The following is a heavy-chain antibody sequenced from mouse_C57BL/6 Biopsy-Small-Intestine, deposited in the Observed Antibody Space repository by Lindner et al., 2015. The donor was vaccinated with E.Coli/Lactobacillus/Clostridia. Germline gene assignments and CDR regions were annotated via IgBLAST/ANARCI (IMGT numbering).Heavy chain of an antibody. Sequence: VQLQESGPELVKPGASVMISCRASGFSFTGYYMNWMRQSPEKSLEWIGEINPSTGVTTYNQKFKAKATLTVDRSSSTAYMQLKSLTSEDSVVYYCARSYYDYLDYWGQGTTLTVSS. V-gene: IGHV1-42*01. CDR3: ARSYYDYLDY. D-gene: IGHD2-4*01. CDR2: INPSTGVT. J-gene: IGHJ2*01. CDR1: GFSFTGYY.